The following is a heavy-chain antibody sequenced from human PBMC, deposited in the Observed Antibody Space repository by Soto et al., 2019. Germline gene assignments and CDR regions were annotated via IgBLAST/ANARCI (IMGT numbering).Heavy chain of an antibody. D-gene: IGHD5-18*01. CDR3: ARGGIQLSYAFDY. CDR1: GTSVGNYY. Sequence: LSLTCSVSGTSVGNYYWSWIRQPAGKGLEYIGRIYTSGSTSYNPSLKSRVTMSMDTSQTQIYLNLTSVTAADTAVYYCARGGIQLSYAFDYWGQGIQVTVSS. CDR2: IYTSGST. V-gene: IGHV4-4*07. J-gene: IGHJ4*02.